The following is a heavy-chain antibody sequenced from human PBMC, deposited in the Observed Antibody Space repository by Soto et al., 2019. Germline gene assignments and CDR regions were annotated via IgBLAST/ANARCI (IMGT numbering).Heavy chain of an antibody. CDR2: IYRGVST. V-gene: IGHV3-53*01. Sequence: GGSLRLSCAVSGFTVSNTYMSWVRQAPGKGLEWVAVIYRGVSTHYAYSVKGRFTISRDDSKNTICLQMNSLRAEDTAVYYCARDRSDSLWADSFDVWGQGTILTVSS. J-gene: IGHJ3*01. CDR3: ARDRSDSLWADSFDV. CDR1: GFTVSNTY. D-gene: IGHD2-21*01.